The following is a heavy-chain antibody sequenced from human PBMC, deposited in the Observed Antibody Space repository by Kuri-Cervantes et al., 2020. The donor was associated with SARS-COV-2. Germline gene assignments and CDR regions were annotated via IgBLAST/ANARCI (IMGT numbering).Heavy chain of an antibody. Sequence: SVKVSCKASGGTFSSYALSWVRQAPGQGLEWMGGIIPIFGTANYAQKFQGRVTITADESTSTAYMELSSLRSEDTAVYYCARGGSSLYYYYYYGMDVWGQGTTVTVSS. CDR1: GGTFSSYA. D-gene: IGHD1-26*01. CDR2: IIPIFGTA. V-gene: IGHV1-69*13. J-gene: IGHJ6*02. CDR3: ARGGSSLYYYYYYGMDV.